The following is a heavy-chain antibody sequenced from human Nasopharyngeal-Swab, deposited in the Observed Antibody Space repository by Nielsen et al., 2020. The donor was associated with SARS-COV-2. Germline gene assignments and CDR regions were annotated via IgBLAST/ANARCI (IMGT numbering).Heavy chain of an antibody. V-gene: IGHV2-70*11. CDR3: ARTHSGLVGMDV. J-gene: IGHJ6*02. Sequence: LRLSCAASGFTFSSYEMNWVRQAPGKALEWLARIDWDDDKYYSTPLKTRLTISKDTSKNQVVLTMTNMDPVDTATYYCARTHSGLVGMDVWGQGTTVTVSS. CDR1: GFTFSSYEM. D-gene: IGHD3/OR15-3a*01. CDR2: IDWDDDK.